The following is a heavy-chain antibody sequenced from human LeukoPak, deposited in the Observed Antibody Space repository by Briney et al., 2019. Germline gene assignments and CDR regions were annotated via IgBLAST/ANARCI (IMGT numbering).Heavy chain of an antibody. V-gene: IGHV3-7*01. CDR2: VKQDGSEK. J-gene: IGHJ6*03. D-gene: IGHD1-26*01. CDR3: ARELGGGSRYYYYYMDV. Sequence: GGSLRLSCAASGFTFSSYWMSWVRQAPGKGLEWVANVKQDGSEKYYVDSVKGRFTISRDNARNSLYLQMNSLRAEDTAVYYCARELGGGSRYYYYYMDVWGKGTTVTVS. CDR1: GFTFSSYW.